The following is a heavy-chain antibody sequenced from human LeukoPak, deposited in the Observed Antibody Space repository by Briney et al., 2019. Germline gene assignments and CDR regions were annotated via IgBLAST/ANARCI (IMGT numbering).Heavy chain of an antibody. J-gene: IGHJ6*03. V-gene: IGHV3-30*18. CDR2: ISNDGNSK. CDR1: GFTFSKYG. Sequence: PGGSLRLSCAASGFTFSKYGMHWVRQAPGKGLEWVAFISNDGNSKYYVDSVKGRFTSPRDNSKNTLYLQISSLRAEDTAVYYCAKQPDYDYYYYYYYMDVWGKGTTVTVSS. CDR3: AKQPDYDYYYYYYYMDV. D-gene: IGHD4-17*01.